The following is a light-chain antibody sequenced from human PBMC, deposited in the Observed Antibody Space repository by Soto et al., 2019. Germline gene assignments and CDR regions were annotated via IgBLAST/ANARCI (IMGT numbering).Light chain of an antibody. V-gene: IGKV3-15*01. CDR1: QSVSSH. CDR3: QQYNNRPLT. Sequence: SVVTQSPGTLSLYPGEGATLSCRASQSVSSHLAWYQQKPGQAPRLLIYGASTRATGIPVRFSGSGSATEFTLTISSLQSEDFAVYHCQQYNNRPLTFGGGTKVDI. J-gene: IGKJ4*01. CDR2: GAS.